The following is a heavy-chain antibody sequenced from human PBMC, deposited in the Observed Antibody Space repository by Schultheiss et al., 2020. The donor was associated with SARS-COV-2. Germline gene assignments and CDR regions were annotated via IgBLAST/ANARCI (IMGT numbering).Heavy chain of an antibody. J-gene: IGHJ4*02. V-gene: IGHV3-30*04. Sequence: GGSLRLSCAASGFTFSSYAMHWVRQAPGKGLEWVAVISYDGSNKYYADSVKGRFTISRDNSKNTLYLQMNSLRAEDTAVYYCARSVRNWNYVGYFDYWGQGTLVTVSS. CDR1: GFTFSSYA. CDR2: ISYDGSNK. D-gene: IGHD1-7*01. CDR3: ARSVRNWNYVGYFDY.